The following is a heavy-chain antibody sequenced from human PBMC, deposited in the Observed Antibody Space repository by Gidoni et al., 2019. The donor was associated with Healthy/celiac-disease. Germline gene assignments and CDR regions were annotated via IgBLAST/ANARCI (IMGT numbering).Heavy chain of an antibody. V-gene: IGHV1-69*01. D-gene: IGHD3-3*01. J-gene: IGHJ3*02. CDR2: IIPIFGTA. CDR1: GGTCSSYA. Sequence: QVQRVQSGAEVKKPGASVKVSGKAAGGTCSSYAISLVRQAPGQGLEWMGGIIPIFGTANYAQKFQGRVTITADESTSTAYMELSSLRSEDTAVYYCAREHGLRFLDAFDIWGQGTMVTVSS. CDR3: AREHGLRFLDAFDI.